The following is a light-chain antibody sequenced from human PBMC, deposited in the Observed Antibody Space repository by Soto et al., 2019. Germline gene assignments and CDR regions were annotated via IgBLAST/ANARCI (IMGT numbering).Light chain of an antibody. CDR2: GAS. Sequence: EIVLTQSPGTLSLSPGERATLSCRASQSVSSSFLAWYQQKPGQAPRLLIYGASSRATGSPDRFSGSGSGTDFTLTISRLEPEDVAVYYCQQYGISPLTFGGGTKVEIK. V-gene: IGKV3-20*01. CDR3: QQYGISPLT. CDR1: QSVSSSF. J-gene: IGKJ4*01.